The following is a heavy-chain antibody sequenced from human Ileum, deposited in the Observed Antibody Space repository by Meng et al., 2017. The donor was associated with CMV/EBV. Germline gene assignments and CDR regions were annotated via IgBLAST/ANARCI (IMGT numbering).Heavy chain of an antibody. V-gene: IGHV1-2*02. CDR3: ARSLGDVWTGYYTPSDL. CDR1: YPFTDPY. Sequence: YPFTDPYTPWVRRAHGHGLVWVCYVKPNNGGTNYAQKFRGRVTMTRDTSTSTVYMELSGLRSGDTAVYYCARSLGDVWTGYYTPSDLWGQGTLVTVSS. CDR2: VKPNNGGT. J-gene: IGHJ4*02. D-gene: IGHD3/OR15-3a*01.